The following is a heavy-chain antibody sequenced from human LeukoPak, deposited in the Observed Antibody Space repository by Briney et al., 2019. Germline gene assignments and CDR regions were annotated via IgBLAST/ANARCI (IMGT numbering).Heavy chain of an antibody. CDR2: IYTSGST. J-gene: IGHJ5*02. CDR1: GGSISSYY. Sequence: SETLSLTCTVSGGSISSYYWSWIRQPAGKGLEWIGRIYTSGSTNYNPSLKSRVTMSVDTSKNQFSLKLSSVTAADTAVYYCARGAYVLRYFDWSVNWFDPWGQGTLVTVSS. V-gene: IGHV4-4*07. D-gene: IGHD3-9*01. CDR3: ARGAYVLRYFDWSVNWFDP.